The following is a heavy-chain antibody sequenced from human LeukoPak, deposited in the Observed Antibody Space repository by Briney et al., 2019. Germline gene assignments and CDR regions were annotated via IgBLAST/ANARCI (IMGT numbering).Heavy chain of an antibody. CDR1: GFTFSIYA. J-gene: IGHJ4*02. CDR2: ISGSGDWT. V-gene: IGHV3-23*01. CDR3: GKNSRAGAGSHFDY. D-gene: IGHD6-19*01. Sequence: GGSLTLSCAVFGFTFSIYAMSWVCQAPGKGREWVAVISGSGDWTYYADSVKGRFTLSRDNPKNTLYLQMTGLMGEDTAVTYCGKNSRAGAGSHFDYWGQGSLVTVSS.